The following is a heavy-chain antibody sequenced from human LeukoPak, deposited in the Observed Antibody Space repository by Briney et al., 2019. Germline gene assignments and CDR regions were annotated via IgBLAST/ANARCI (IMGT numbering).Heavy chain of an antibody. CDR3: ARVPRPGIQSSWKEGVDY. CDR1: GGSISSSSYY. D-gene: IGHD6-13*01. J-gene: IGHJ4*02. Sequence: PSETLSLTCTVSGGSISSSSYYWGWIRQPPGKGLEWIGSIYYSGSTYYNPSLKSRVTISVDTSKNQFSLKLSSVTAADTAVYYCARVPRPGIQSSWKEGVDYWGQGTLVTVSS. CDR2: IYYSGST. V-gene: IGHV4-39*07.